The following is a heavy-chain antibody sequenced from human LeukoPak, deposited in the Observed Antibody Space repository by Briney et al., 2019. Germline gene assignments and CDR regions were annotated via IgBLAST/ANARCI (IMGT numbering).Heavy chain of an antibody. J-gene: IGHJ6*04. V-gene: IGHV5-51*01. CDR2: IYPGDSDT. D-gene: IGHD5-18*01. CDR3: ARHGLGIQLWSGYYYGMDV. CDR1: GSIFTSYW. Sequence: GASLQISCEGSGSIFTSYWIGWVRPLPGKGLEWMGIIYPGDSDTRYSPSFQGQVTISADKSISTAYLQWSSLKASDTAMYYCARHGLGIQLWSGYYYGMDVWGKGTTVTVSS.